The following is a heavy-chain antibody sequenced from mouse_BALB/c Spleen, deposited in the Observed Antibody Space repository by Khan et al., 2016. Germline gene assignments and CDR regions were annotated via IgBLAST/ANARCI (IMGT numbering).Heavy chain of an antibody. V-gene: IGHV3-1*02. CDR1: GYSISSGYS. J-gene: IGHJ2*01. Sequence: QLQESGPDLVKPSQSLSLTCTVTGYSISSGYSWHWIRQFPGNKLEWMAYIHYSGSTNYNPSLKSRISITRDTSKNQFFLQLISVTTEDTATYYCTRGDYYGSGYWGQGTTRTVSS. D-gene: IGHD1-1*01. CDR3: TRGDYYGSGY. CDR2: IHYSGST.